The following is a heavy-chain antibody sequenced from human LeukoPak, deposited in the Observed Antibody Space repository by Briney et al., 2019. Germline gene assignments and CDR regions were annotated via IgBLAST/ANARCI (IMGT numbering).Heavy chain of an antibody. V-gene: IGHV1-46*01. CDR3: ARDGHYSGSFDAFDI. Sequence: ASVKVSCKASGYTFTSYYMHWVRQAPGQGLEWMGIINPSGGSTSYAQKFQGRVTMTRDTSTSTVYMELSSPRSEDTAVYYCARDGHYSGSFDAFDIWGQGTMVTVSS. CDR1: GYTFTSYY. J-gene: IGHJ3*02. D-gene: IGHD1-26*01. CDR2: INPSGGST.